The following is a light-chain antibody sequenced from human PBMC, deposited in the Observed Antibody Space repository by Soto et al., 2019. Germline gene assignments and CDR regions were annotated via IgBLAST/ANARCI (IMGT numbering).Light chain of an antibody. CDR1: SSDVGGYSH. J-gene: IGLJ3*02. CDR3: SSYSGSATWV. CDR2: EVT. V-gene: IGLV2-8*01. Sequence: QSALTQPPSASGYPGQSVTISCTGSSSDVGGYSHVSWFQQHTGKAPKLIIYEVTKRPSGVPDRFSASKSGNTASLTVSGLQAEDEAEYYCSSYSGSATWVFGGGTKLTVL.